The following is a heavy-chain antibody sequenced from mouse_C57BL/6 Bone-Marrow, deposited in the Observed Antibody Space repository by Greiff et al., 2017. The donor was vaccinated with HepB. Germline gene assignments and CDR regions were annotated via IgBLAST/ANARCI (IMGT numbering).Heavy chain of an antibody. J-gene: IGHJ2*01. V-gene: IGHV14-2*01. Sequence: EVQLQQSGAELVKPGASVKLSCTASGFNIKDYYMHWVKQRTEQGLEWIGRIDPEDGETKYAPKFQVQATITADTSSNTAYLKLSSLTSEDTAVYYCAREGYYYGSSDYWGQGTTLTVSS. CDR3: AREGYYYGSSDY. CDR1: GFNIKDYY. D-gene: IGHD1-1*01. CDR2: IDPEDGET.